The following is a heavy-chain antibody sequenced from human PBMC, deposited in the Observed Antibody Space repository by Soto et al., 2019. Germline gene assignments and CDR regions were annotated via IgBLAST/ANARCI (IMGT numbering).Heavy chain of an antibody. D-gene: IGHD3-16*01. CDR2: IKQDGPSK. J-gene: IGHJ4*02. CDR3: ATLRFIHTERDFDS. CDR1: GFTFTSYW. V-gene: IGHV3-7*05. Sequence: EVQLVESGGGLVQPGGSLRLSCEASGFTFTSYWMSWVRQAPGKGLEWVANIKQDGPSKYYADSVKGRFAVTRDNATSPRHLQTVSLRDDDTAVYSYATLRFIHTERDFDSWGQGTLVTVSS.